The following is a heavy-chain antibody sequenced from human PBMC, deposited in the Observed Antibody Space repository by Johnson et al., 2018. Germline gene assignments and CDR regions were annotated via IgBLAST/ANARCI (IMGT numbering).Heavy chain of an antibody. CDR2: ISGSGARI. CDR3: AKEGSSGTYYVDAFDI. CDR1: GFTLNISA. V-gene: IGHV3-23*01. Sequence: EVRLWETGGGLVQPGGSLRLSCAAYGFTLNISAMSWVRQAPGKGLEWVSSISGSGARIYYADSVKGRFTHSRDKSKNTVYLQMNSLRDEETALYFCAKEGSSGTYYVDAFDIWGQGTMVTVSS. D-gene: IGHD1-26*01. J-gene: IGHJ3*02.